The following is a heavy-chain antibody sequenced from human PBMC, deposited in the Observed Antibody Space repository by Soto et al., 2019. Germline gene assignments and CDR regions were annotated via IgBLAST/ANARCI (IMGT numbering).Heavy chain of an antibody. CDR1: GGSFSGYY. J-gene: IGHJ6*02. CDR3: ARSRGYDYPYYYYYYGMDV. D-gene: IGHD5-12*01. V-gene: IGHV4-34*01. CDR2: INHSGST. Sequence: QVQLQQWGAGLLKPSETLSLTCAVYGGSFSGYYWSWIRQPPGKGLEWIGEINHSGSTNYNPPLKSRVTISVDTSKNQFSLKLSSVTAADTAVYYCARSRGYDYPYYYYYYGMDVWGQGTTVTVSS.